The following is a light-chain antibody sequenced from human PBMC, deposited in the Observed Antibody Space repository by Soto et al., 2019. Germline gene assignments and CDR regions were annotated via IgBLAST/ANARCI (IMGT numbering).Light chain of an antibody. J-gene: IGKJ1*01. CDR1: QTITRW. V-gene: IGKV1-5*01. Sequence: DIQMTQSPSSLSASVGDRVTITCRASQTITRWMDWYQQKPGKAPKLLIYDASTLQSGVPSRFSGSRSGTEFTLTISSLQPDDFATYYCQQYISYSRTFGQGTKVEIK. CDR2: DAS. CDR3: QQYISYSRT.